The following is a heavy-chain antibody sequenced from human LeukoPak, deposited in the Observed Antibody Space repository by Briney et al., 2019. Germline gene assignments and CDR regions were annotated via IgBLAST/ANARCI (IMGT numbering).Heavy chain of an antibody. CDR2: FDPEDGET. CDR3: ATTSHGSGWYRDDAFDI. D-gene: IGHD6-19*01. Sequence: GASVKVSCKISGYTLTELSMHWVRQAPGKGLEGMGGFDPEDGETIYAQKFQGRVTMTEDTSTDTAYMELSSLRSEDTAVYYCATTSHGSGWYRDDAFDIWGQGTMVTVSS. V-gene: IGHV1-24*01. J-gene: IGHJ3*02. CDR1: GYTLTELS.